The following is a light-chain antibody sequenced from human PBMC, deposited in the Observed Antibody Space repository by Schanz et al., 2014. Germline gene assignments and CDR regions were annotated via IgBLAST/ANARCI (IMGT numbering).Light chain of an antibody. Sequence: QSALTQPASVSGSPGQSITISCTGSSSDVGGYNYVSWYQHYPGKAPKLLIYDVSSRPSGVSHRFTGSKSDNTATLTISGLQAEDEADYYCSAYTSSSTLVFGGGTKLTVL. CDR2: DVS. CDR3: SAYTSSSTLV. CDR1: SSDVGGYNY. V-gene: IGLV2-14*03. J-gene: IGLJ2*01.